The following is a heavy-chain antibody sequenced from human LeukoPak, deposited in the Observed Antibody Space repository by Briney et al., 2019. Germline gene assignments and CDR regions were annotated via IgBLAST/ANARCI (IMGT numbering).Heavy chain of an antibody. CDR2: ISAYNGNT. J-gene: IGHJ5*02. CDR3: ARARTIFGVVISWFDP. D-gene: IGHD3-3*01. V-gene: IGHV1-18*01. Sequence: ASVKVSCKASGYTFTSYGISCVTQAPRQGLEWMGWISAYNGNTNYAQKLQGRVTMTTDTSTSTAYMELRSLRSDDTAVYYCARARTIFGVVISWFDPWGQGTLVTVSS. CDR1: GYTFTSYG.